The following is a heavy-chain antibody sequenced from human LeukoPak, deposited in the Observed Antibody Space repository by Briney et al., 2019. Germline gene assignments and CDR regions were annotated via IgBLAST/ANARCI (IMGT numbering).Heavy chain of an antibody. CDR3: ARGGSVWGSYRKRGHAFDI. V-gene: IGHV4-39*07. J-gene: IGHJ3*02. Sequence: PSETLSLTCTVSGGSISSSSYYWGWIRQPPGKGLEWIGSIYYSGSTYYNPSLKSRVTISVDTSKNQFSLKLSSVTAADTAVYYCARGGSVWGSYRKRGHAFDIWGQGTMVTVSS. CDR1: GGSISSSSYY. CDR2: IYYSGST. D-gene: IGHD3-16*02.